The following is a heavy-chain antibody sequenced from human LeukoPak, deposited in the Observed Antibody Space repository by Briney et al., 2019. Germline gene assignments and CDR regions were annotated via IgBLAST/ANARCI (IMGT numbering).Heavy chain of an antibody. Sequence: SETLSLTCAVYGGSFSGYYWSWIRQPPGEGLEWIGEINHSGSTNYNPSLKSRVTISVDTSKNQFSLKLSSVTAADTAVYYCAREGEYYYDSSGSTDPRKYYFDYWGQGTLVTVSS. V-gene: IGHV4-34*01. CDR3: AREGEYYYDSSGSTDPRKYYFDY. CDR2: INHSGST. J-gene: IGHJ4*02. CDR1: GGSFSGYY. D-gene: IGHD3-22*01.